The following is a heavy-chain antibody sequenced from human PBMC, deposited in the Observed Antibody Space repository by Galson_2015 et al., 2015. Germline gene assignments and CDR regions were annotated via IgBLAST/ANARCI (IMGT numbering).Heavy chain of an antibody. V-gene: IGHV1-3*01. CDR3: ASAGVAGTLGFDY. Sequence: SVKVSCKASGYTFTSYTMHWVRQAPGQRFEWIGWINGGSGDTQHSQKFQGRLTITRDTSARTAYLDLGSLRSEDTAIYYCASAGVAGTLGFDYWGQGTLVIVSS. CDR1: GYTFTSYT. CDR2: INGGSGDT. J-gene: IGHJ4*02. D-gene: IGHD6-19*01.